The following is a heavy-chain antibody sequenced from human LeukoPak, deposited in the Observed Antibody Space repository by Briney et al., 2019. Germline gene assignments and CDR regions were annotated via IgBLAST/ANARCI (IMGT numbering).Heavy chain of an antibody. V-gene: IGHV1-18*01. CDR1: GYTFTSYG. CDR3: AREYGYYGSSGYYSDY. D-gene: IGHD3-22*01. CDR2: ISAYNGNT. J-gene: IGHJ4*02. Sequence: GASVKVSCKASGYTFTSYGISWVRQAPGQGLEWMGWISAYNGNTNYAQKLQGRVTMTTDTSTSTAYMELRSLRSGDTAVYYCAREYGYYGSSGYYSDYWGQGTLVTVSS.